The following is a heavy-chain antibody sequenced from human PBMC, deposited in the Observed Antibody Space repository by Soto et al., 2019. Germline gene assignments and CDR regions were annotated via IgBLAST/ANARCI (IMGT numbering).Heavy chain of an antibody. J-gene: IGHJ4*02. CDR2: IYYSGST. V-gene: IGHV4-39*01. CDR3: ARQGGSYPFDY. Sequence: QLQLQESAPGLVKPSETLSLTCTVSGGSISSSSYYWGWIRQPPGKGLEWIGSIYYSGSTYYNPSLKSRVTISVDTSKNQFSLKLSSVTAADTAVYYCARQGGSYPFDYWGQGTLVTVSS. CDR1: GGSISSSSYY. D-gene: IGHD1-26*01.